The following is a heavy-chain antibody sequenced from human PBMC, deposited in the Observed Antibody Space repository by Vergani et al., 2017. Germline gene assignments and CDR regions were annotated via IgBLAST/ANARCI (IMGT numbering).Heavy chain of an antibody. CDR1: GGSFSGYY. J-gene: IGHJ4*02. V-gene: IGHV4-34*01. D-gene: IGHD3-22*01. CDR2: INHSGST. CDR3: ARAISSSGHYGLSKKYYFDY. Sequence: QVQLQQWGAGLLKPSETLSLTCAVYGGSFSGYYWSWIRQPPGKGLELIGEINHSGSTNYNPSLKSRVTISVDTSKNQFSLKLSSVTAADTAVYYCARAISSSGHYGLSKKYYFDYWGQGTLVTVSS.